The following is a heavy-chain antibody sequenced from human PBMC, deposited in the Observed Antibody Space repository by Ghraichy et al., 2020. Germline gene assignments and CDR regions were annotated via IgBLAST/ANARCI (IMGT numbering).Heavy chain of an antibody. CDR1: GFTFSSYA. CDR3: AKIESGSSLYYFDF. D-gene: IGHD1-26*01. Sequence: GSLRLSCAASGFTFSSYAMSWVRQAPGKGLEWVSAISAGGGGTYYTDSVKGRFTISRDNSKNTLSFQMNSLKAEDTAIYYCAKIESGSSLYYFDFWGQGTLVTVSS. J-gene: IGHJ4*02. CDR2: ISAGGGGT. V-gene: IGHV3-23*01.